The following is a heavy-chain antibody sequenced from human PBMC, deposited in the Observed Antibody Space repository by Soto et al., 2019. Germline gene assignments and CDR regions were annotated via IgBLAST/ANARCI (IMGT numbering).Heavy chain of an antibody. V-gene: IGHV4-31*03. D-gene: IGHD3-16*01. Sequence: SETLSLTCTVSGGSISSGGYYWSWIRQHPGKGLEWIGYIYYSGSTYYNPSLKSRVTISVDTSKNQFSLKLSSVTAEDTAVYYCAKAPWGIRAAIFRGWGQGTLVTVSS. CDR3: AKAPWGIRAAIFRG. CDR2: IYYSGST. CDR1: GGSISSGGYY. J-gene: IGHJ4*02.